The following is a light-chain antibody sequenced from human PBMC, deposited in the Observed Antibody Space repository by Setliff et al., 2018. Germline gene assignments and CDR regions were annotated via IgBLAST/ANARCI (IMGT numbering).Light chain of an antibody. CDR3: QSYDNSLSGSRI. Sequence: QSVLTQQPSVSGAPGQRVTISCTGSSSNIGAGYDVHWYQQLPGTAPKLLIYTNTNRPSGVPDRFSGSRSGASASLAITGLHAEDEGDYYCQSYDNSLSGSRIFGGGTK. V-gene: IGLV1-40*01. CDR1: SSNIGAGYD. J-gene: IGLJ2*01. CDR2: TNT.